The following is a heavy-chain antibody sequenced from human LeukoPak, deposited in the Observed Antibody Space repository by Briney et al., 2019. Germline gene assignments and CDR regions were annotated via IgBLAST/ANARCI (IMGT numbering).Heavy chain of an antibody. CDR3: ARDSRSWDHDAFDF. Sequence: GGSLRLSCAASGFVFSSYWMSWVRQAPGKGLEWVAKIKLDGDEKYYVDSVKGRFTIYRNNDKDSLYIQMDSLRVEDPAVYYCARDSRSWDHDAFDFWGQGTMVTVSS. J-gene: IGHJ3*01. CDR2: IKLDGDEK. CDR1: GFVFSSYW. V-gene: IGHV3-7*01. D-gene: IGHD6-13*01.